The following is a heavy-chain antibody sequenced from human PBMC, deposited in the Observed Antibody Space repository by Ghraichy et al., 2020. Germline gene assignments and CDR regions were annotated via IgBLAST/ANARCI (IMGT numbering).Heavy chain of an antibody. CDR2: ISGSGGST. Sequence: GESLNISCAASGFTFSSYAMSWVRQAPGKGLEWVSDISGSGGSTYYAESVKGRFTISRDNSKNTLYLQMNSLRAEDTAVYYCAKGLGYYNYYGMDVWGQGTTVTVSS. CDR3: AKGLGYYNYYGMDV. V-gene: IGHV3-23*01. J-gene: IGHJ6*02. CDR1: GFTFSSYA. D-gene: IGHD3-16*01.